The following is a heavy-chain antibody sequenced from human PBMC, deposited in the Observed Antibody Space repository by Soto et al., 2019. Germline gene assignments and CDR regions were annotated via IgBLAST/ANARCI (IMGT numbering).Heavy chain of an antibody. V-gene: IGHV2-5*02. J-gene: IGHJ4*02. CDR2: IYWDDDK. Sequence: QITLKESGPTLVKPTQTLTLTCTFSGFSLSSTRMAVGWIRQPPGKALEWLALIYWDDDKRYSPFLKSRLTIPKDTSKNQVVLTMSTMDPVDTARYYCEHIVVAVLGYYFDYWGQGTLVTVSS. D-gene: IGHD5-12*01. CDR1: GFSLSSTRMA. CDR3: EHIVVAVLGYYFDY.